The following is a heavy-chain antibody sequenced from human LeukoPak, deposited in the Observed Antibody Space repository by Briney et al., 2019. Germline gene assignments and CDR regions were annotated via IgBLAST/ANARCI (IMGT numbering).Heavy chain of an antibody. CDR2: INPSGGST. D-gene: IGHD3-16*01. V-gene: IGHV1-46*01. Sequence: ASVKVSCKASGYTFTSYYMHWVRQAPGQGLERMGIINPSGGSTSYAQKFQGRVTMTRDMSTSTVYMELSSLRSEDTAVYYCARFGVSDAFDIWGQGTMVTVSS. CDR1: GYTFTSYY. J-gene: IGHJ3*02. CDR3: ARFGVSDAFDI.